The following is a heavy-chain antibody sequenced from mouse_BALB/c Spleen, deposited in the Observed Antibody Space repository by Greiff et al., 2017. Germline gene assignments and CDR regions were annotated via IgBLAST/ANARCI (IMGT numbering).Heavy chain of an antibody. J-gene: IGHJ4*01. CDR2: INPSTGYT. CDR3: ARRPPLAMDY. D-gene: IGHD6-1*01. Sequence: QVQLQQSGAELAKPGASVKMSCKASGYTFTSYWMHWVKQRPGQGLEWIGYINPSTGYTEYNQKFKDKATLTAYKSSSTAYMQLSSLTSEDSAVYYCARRPPLAMDYWGQGTSVTVSS. V-gene: IGHV1-7*01. CDR1: GYTFTSYW.